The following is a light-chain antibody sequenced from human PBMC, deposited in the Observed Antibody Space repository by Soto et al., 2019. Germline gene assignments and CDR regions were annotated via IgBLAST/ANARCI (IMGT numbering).Light chain of an antibody. J-gene: IGLJ1*01. Sequence: QSVLTQPPSASGTPGQRVTISCSGSSSNIGSNTVSWYQQLPGTAPKLLMYSDNQRPSGVPDRFSGSKSGTSASLAISGLQSEDEADYYCAAWDDSLNGLYVFGTGTKLTVL. CDR1: SSNIGSNT. CDR2: SDN. V-gene: IGLV1-44*01. CDR3: AAWDDSLNGLYV.